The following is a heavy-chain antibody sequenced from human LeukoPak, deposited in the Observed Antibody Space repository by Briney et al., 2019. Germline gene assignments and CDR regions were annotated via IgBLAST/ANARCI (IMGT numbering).Heavy chain of an antibody. CDR2: IYYSGTT. Sequence: PSETLSLTCTVSGGSISSYYWSWLRQRPGNELEWIGYIYYSGTTNYNPSLKSRVTISVDTSKNQFSLKLSSVTAADTAVYYCARGVYIAAAQYGYWGQGTLVTVSS. J-gene: IGHJ4*02. D-gene: IGHD6-13*01. CDR3: ARGVYIAAAQYGY. CDR1: GGSISSYY. V-gene: IGHV4-59*01.